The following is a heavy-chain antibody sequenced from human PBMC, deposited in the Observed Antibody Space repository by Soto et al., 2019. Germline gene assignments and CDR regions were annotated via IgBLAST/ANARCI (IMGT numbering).Heavy chain of an antibody. J-gene: IGHJ3*02. CDR1: GFTFRSFG. CDR3: AKVLPATGIEGGGDAFDI. D-gene: IGHD1-26*01. CDR2: ISYDGTNK. Sequence: GGSLRLSCAASGFTFRSFGMHWIRQSPGKGLEWVALISYDGTNKYYADSVRGRFTISRDNSKNTLYLEMNTLRVEDTAVYYCAKVLPATGIEGGGDAFDIWGQGTMVTVSS. V-gene: IGHV3-30*18.